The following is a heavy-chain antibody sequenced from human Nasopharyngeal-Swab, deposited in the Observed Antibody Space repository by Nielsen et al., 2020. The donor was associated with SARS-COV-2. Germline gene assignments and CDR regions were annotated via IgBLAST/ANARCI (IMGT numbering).Heavy chain of an antibody. Sequence: GESLKISCAASGFPFRNHYITWVRQPPGKGLEWVANVRQDAREQFYADSVKGRFTISRDNAKNSVFLQMNSLRSEDTAVYYCARESVVTGMDDAPDIWGRGTMVTVSS. CDR2: VRQDAREQ. J-gene: IGHJ3*02. CDR3: ARESVVTGMDDAPDI. V-gene: IGHV3-7*04. CDR1: GFPFRNHY. D-gene: IGHD2-21*02.